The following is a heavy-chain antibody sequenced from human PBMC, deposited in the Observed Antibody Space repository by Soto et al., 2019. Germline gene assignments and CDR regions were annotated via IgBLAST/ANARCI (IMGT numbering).Heavy chain of an antibody. CDR2: IHYTGST. CDR3: ARDLTISSTDGPLDP. Sequence: SETLSLTCTVSGGSMSRYYWTWIRQPPGKGLEWIGNIHYTGSTNYNPSLKSRVTILLGTSTSQFSLKVSSVTAADTAVYYCARDLTISSTDGPLDPWGHGTLVTVS. J-gene: IGHJ5*02. D-gene: IGHD1-1*01. CDR1: GGSMSRYY. V-gene: IGHV4-59*01.